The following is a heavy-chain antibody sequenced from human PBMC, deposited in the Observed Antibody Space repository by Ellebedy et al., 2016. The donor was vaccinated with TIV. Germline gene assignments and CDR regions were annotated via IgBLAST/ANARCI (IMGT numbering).Heavy chain of an antibody. D-gene: IGHD6-13*01. V-gene: IGHV3-23*01. J-gene: IGHJ4*02. CDR3: ARDVYSRGDY. Sequence: GESLKISXAASGFAFSTYDMSWVRQAPGKGLEWVSVIIGTDGSTYYADSVKGRFTISRDNAKNTLYLQMDTLRGEDTAVYYCARDVYSRGDYWGQGTLVTVSS. CDR1: GFAFSTYD. CDR2: IIGTDGST.